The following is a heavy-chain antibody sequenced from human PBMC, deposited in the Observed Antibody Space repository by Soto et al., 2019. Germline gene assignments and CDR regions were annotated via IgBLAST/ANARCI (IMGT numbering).Heavy chain of an antibody. CDR3: ARDGRSYGSGQSGEI. J-gene: IGHJ4*02. V-gene: IGHV4-4*02. D-gene: IGHD3-10*01. Sequence: QVQLQESGPGLVKPSGTLSLTCAVSGGSISSSNWWSWVRQPPGKGLEWIGEIYHSGSTNYNPSRRSRVTISVDKSKNQFSLKLSSVTAADTAVYYCARDGRSYGSGQSGEIWGQGTLVTVSS. CDR2: IYHSGST. CDR1: GGSISSSNW.